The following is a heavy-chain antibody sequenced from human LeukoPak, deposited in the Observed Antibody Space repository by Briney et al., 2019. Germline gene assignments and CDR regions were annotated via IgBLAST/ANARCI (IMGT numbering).Heavy chain of an antibody. CDR1: GFPFSDVW. CDR3: TTDWYYYDNSGYYPIF. V-gene: IGHV3-15*01. Sequence: GGSLRLSCAASGFPFSDVWTSWVRQAPGKGLEWVGRKSKADGGTADYAAPLKGRFTFSRDDSKNTLYLEMKSLKTEDTAVYYCTTDWYYYDNSGYYPIFWGQGTLVTVSS. D-gene: IGHD3-22*01. J-gene: IGHJ4*02. CDR2: KSKADGGTA.